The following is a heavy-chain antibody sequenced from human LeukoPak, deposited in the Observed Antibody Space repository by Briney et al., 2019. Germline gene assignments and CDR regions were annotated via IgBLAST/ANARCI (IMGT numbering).Heavy chain of an antibody. Sequence: ASVKVSCKASGYTFTSYGISWVRQAPGQGLEWMGWISAYNGNTNYAQKLQGRVTMATDTSTSTAYMELRSLRSEDTSVYSCARELVSEVAGTVGYWGQGTLVTVSS. CDR2: ISAYNGNT. CDR3: ARELVSEVAGTVGY. CDR1: GYTFTSYG. J-gene: IGHJ4*02. D-gene: IGHD6-19*01. V-gene: IGHV1-18*01.